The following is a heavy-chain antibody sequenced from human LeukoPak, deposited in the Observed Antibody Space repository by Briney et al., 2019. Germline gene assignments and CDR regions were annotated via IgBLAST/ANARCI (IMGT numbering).Heavy chain of an antibody. CDR2: IYYSGST. D-gene: IGHD6-19*01. Sequence: PSETLSLTCTVPGGSISSYYWSWIRQPPGKGLEWIGYIYYSGSTNYNPSLKSRVTISVDTSKNQFSLKLSSVTAADTAVYYCARALGGGWYDYWGQGTLVTVSS. CDR3: ARALGGGWYDY. CDR1: GGSISSYY. J-gene: IGHJ4*02. V-gene: IGHV4-59*01.